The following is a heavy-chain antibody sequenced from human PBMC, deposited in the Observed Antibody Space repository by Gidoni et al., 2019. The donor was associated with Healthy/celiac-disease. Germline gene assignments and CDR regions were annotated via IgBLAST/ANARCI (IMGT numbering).Heavy chain of an antibody. V-gene: IGHV3-33*01. CDR2: IWYDGSNK. J-gene: IGHJ6*03. CDR3: ARVPYSSSWYRDYYYYMDV. Sequence: QVQLVESGGGVVQPGRSLRLSCAASGFTFSRYGMHWVRQAPGKGREWVAVIWYDGSNKYYADSGKGRFTISRDNSKNTLYLQMNSLRAEDTAVYYCARVPYSSSWYRDYYYYMDVWGKGTTVTVSS. D-gene: IGHD6-13*01. CDR1: GFTFSRYG.